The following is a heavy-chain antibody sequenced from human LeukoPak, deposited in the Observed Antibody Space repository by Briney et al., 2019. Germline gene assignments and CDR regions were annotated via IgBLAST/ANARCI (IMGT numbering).Heavy chain of an antibody. Sequence: SETLSLTCTVSGYSISSGYYWGWIRQPPGKGLEWIGSIYYSGSTYYNPSVKSRVTISVDTSKNRFSLKLSSVTAADTAVYYCARGRRDGYTLYYMDVWAKGTTVTISS. J-gene: IGHJ6*03. V-gene: IGHV4-38-2*02. CDR2: IYYSGST. CDR1: GYSISSGYY. D-gene: IGHD5-24*01. CDR3: ARGRRDGYTLYYMDV.